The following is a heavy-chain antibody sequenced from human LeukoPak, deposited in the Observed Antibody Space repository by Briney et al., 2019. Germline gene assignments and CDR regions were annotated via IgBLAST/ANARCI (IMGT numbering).Heavy chain of an antibody. CDR1: GFTFSTYW. J-gene: IGHJ4*02. V-gene: IGHV3-74*01. CDR3: AKSITVDY. Sequence: PGGSLRLSCAASGFTFSTYWMHWVRQTPGKGLVWVSRIDTEGNTINYADSVKGRFTISRDNAGDTLYLQMNSLRAEDTGVYYCAKSITVDYWGQGTLVTVSS. CDR2: IDTEGNTI. D-gene: IGHD1-14*01.